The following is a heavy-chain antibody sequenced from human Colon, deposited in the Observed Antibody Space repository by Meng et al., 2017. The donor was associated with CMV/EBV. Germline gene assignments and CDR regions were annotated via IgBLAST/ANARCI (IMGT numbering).Heavy chain of an antibody. J-gene: IGHJ4*02. V-gene: IGHV3-20*01. CDR2: VHWSGNFT. CDR1: GFTFDDHG. D-gene: IGHD3-10*01. CDR3: ARESFLVRGVFDF. Sequence: GESLKISCAASGFTFDDHGMSWVRQVPGKGLEWVSGVHWSGNFTSYADSVKGRFPISRDNTKNSLYLQMNSLRAEDTALYHCARESFLVRGVFDFWGPGLLVTVSS.